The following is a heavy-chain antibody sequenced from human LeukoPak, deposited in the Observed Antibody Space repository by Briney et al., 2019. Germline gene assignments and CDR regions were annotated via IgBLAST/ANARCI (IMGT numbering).Heavy chain of an antibody. CDR3: ARHGALVGWFLDY. J-gene: IGHJ4*02. CDR1: GGFISSSIYY. Sequence: SETLSLTCTVSGGFISSSIYYWGWIRQPPGKGLEWIGSIYNSGSTYYNPSLKSRVTISVDTSKNQFSLKLSSVTAADTAVYYCARHGALVGWFLDYWGQGTLVTVSS. V-gene: IGHV4-39*07. CDR2: IYNSGST. D-gene: IGHD2-15*01.